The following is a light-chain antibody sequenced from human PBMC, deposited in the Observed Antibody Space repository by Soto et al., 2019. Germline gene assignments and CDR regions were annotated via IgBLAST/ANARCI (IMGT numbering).Light chain of an antibody. CDR1: SSDVGSYNL. CDR2: EGS. V-gene: IGLV2-14*02. J-gene: IGLJ3*02. CDR3: CSFTSISTRV. Sequence: QSVLTQPASVSGSPGQSITISCTGTSSDVGSYNLVSWYQQHPGKAPKLMIYEGSKRPSGVSNRFSGSKSGNTASLTISGLQAEDEADYYCCSFTSISTRVFGGGTKLTVL.